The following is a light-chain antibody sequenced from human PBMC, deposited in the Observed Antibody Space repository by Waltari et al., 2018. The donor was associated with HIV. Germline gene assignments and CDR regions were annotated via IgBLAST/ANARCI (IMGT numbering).Light chain of an antibody. CDR2: AAA. J-gene: IGKJ4*01. CDR3: QQANSFPLT. Sequence: DIQMTHYPSSVSASVGDRVTITGRASQPISTWLACYQQKPGKAPKLLIYAAATLQSGVPSRFSGSGSGTDFTLTISSLQPEDFATYYCQQANSFPLTFGGGTKVDIK. CDR1: QPISTW. V-gene: IGKV1D-12*01.